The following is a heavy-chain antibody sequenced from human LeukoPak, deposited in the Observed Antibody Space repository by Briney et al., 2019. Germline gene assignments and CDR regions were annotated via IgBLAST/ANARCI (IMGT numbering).Heavy chain of an antibody. Sequence: GGSLRLSCAASGFSFSIYGMSWVRQTPGKGLEWVSGISGSGGNTYYTDSVKGRFTISRDNTKNTLYLQMNSLRAEDTAVYYCEKEIDNRYHYGSGKDYWGQGTLVTVSS. D-gene: IGHD3-10*01. CDR1: GFSFSIYG. J-gene: IGHJ4*02. V-gene: IGHV3-23*01. CDR3: EKEIDNRYHYGSGKDY. CDR2: ISGSGGNT.